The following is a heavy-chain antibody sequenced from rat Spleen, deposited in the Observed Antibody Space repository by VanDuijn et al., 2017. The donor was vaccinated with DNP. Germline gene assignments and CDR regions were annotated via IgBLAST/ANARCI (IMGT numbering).Heavy chain of an antibody. Sequence: QVQLKESGPGLVQPSQTLSLTCTVSGFSLTSYGVSWVRQPPGKGLEWIAAISSGGSTYYNSALKSRLSISRDTSKSQVFLKMNSLQTEDTAIYFCARWYFDFWGPGTMVTVSS. CDR2: ISSGGST. CDR1: GFSLTSYG. J-gene: IGHJ1*01. V-gene: IGHV2S12*01. CDR3: ARWYFDF.